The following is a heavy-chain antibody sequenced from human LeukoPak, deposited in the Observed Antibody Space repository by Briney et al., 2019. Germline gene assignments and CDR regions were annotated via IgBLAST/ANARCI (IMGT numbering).Heavy chain of an antibody. V-gene: IGHV1-8*01. J-gene: IGHJ4*02. CDR3: ARGHFGVVIPFDY. CDR2: MNRDNGNT. CDR1: GYTFTNYD. Sequence: ASVKVSCKASGYTFTNYDINWVRQASGQGLEWMGWMNRDNGNTGYAQKFQGRVTMTRDTSISTAYMELSSLRSEDTAVYHCARGHFGVVIPFDYWGQGTLVTVSS. D-gene: IGHD3-3*01.